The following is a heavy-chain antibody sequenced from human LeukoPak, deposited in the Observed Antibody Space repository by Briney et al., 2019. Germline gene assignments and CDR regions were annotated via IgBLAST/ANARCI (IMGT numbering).Heavy chain of an antibody. Sequence: SETLSLTCTVSGGSISSYYWSWIRQPPGKGLEWIGYIYYSGSTNYNPSLKGRVTISVDTSKNQFSLKLSSVTAADTAVYYCARFVVPAAIEFSWFDPWGQGTLVTVSS. J-gene: IGHJ5*02. CDR2: IYYSGST. CDR3: ARFVVPAAIEFSWFDP. V-gene: IGHV4-59*01. D-gene: IGHD2-2*02. CDR1: GGSISSYY.